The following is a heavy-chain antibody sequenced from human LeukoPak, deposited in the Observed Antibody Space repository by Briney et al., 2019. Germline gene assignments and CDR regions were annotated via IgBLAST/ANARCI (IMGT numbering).Heavy chain of an antibody. CDR1: GFTFSSYS. CDR3: ARTPSGSYSYMDV. V-gene: IGHV3-48*04. D-gene: IGHD1-26*01. J-gene: IGHJ6*03. Sequence: GGSLRLSCAASGFTFSSYSMNWVRQAPGKGLEWVSYISSSSSTIYYADSVKGRFTISRDNAKNSLYLQMNSPRAEDTAVYYCARTPSGSYSYMDVWGKGTTVTVSS. CDR2: ISSSSSTI.